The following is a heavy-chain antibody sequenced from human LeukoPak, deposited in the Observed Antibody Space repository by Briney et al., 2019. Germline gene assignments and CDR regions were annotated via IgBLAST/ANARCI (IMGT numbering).Heavy chain of an antibody. D-gene: IGHD1-26*01. Sequence: SVKVSCKASGGTFISYAISWVRQAPGQGLEWMGGIIPIFGTANYAQKFQGRVTITADESTSTAYMELSSLRSEDTAVYYCARGLNSGSYQYYFDYWGQGTLVTVSS. CDR2: IIPIFGTA. V-gene: IGHV1-69*13. CDR3: ARGLNSGSYQYYFDY. CDR1: GGTFISYA. J-gene: IGHJ4*02.